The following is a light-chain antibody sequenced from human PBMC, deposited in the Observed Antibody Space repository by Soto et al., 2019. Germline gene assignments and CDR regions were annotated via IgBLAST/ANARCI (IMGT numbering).Light chain of an antibody. CDR3: QQYCNCPLV. J-gene: IGKJ1*01. CDR1: QSISSSF. Sequence: EIVFTQSPCILSLSPGERASLSCGASQSISSSFLAWYQQKPGQAPRLLIYGASSRATGIPDRFSGTGSETEFTLSIGCLRPEDFAVYYCQQYCNCPLVFGQGTKVDIK. CDR2: GAS. V-gene: IGKV3-20*01.